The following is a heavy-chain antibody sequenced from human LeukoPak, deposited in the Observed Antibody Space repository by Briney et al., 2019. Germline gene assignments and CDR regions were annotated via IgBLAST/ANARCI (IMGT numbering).Heavy chain of an antibody. CDR2: INHSGST. CDR3: ARDPYYYDSSGYYSDAFDI. J-gene: IGHJ3*02. D-gene: IGHD3-22*01. Sequence: SETLSLTCAVYGGSFSGYYWSWIRQPPGKGLEWIGEINHSGSTNYNPSLKSRVTISVDTSKNQFSLKLSSVTAADTAVYYCARDPYYYDSSGYYSDAFDIWGQGTMVTVSS. V-gene: IGHV4-34*01. CDR1: GGSFSGYY.